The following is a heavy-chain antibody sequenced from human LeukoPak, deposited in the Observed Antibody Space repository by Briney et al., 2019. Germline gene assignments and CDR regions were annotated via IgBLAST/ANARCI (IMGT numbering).Heavy chain of an antibody. Sequence: GGSLRLSCEASGFTFSSYWMSWVRQATGKGLEWVANIKQDGSEKYYVDSVKGRFTISRDNAKNSLYLQMNSLRAEDTAVYYCARDDCSSISCYHNWFDPWGQGTLVTVSS. V-gene: IGHV3-7*01. D-gene: IGHD2-2*01. CDR3: ARDDCSSISCYHNWFDP. CDR2: IKQDGSEK. J-gene: IGHJ5*02. CDR1: GFTFSSYW.